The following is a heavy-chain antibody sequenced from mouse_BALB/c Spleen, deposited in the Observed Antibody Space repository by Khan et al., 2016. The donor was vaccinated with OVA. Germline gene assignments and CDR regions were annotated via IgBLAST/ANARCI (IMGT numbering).Heavy chain of an antibody. CDR3: ARVNWQSYYFDY. J-gene: IGHJ2*01. D-gene: IGHD4-1*01. V-gene: IGHV1S136*01. Sequence: EVQLQQSGPELVKPGASVKMSCKASGYIFTNYVLHWVKQKSGQGLEWIGNINPYNGGTKYNEKFKGKATLASDKSSITAYMELSSLTSEDSSVYYGARVNWQSYYFDYWGQGTTLTLSS. CDR2: INPYNGGT. CDR1: GYIFTNYV.